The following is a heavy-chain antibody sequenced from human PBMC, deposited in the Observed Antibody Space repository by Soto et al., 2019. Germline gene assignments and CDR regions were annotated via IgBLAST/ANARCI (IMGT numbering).Heavy chain of an antibody. Sequence: EVQLVESGGGLVKPGGSLRLSCAASGFTISSYSMNWVRQAPGKGLEWVSSISSSSSYIYYADSVKGRFTISRDNAKNSLYLQMNSLRAEDTAVYYCARVHTIFGVVTLYGMDVWGQGTTVTVSS. CDR2: ISSSSSYI. V-gene: IGHV3-21*01. CDR1: GFTISSYS. J-gene: IGHJ6*02. CDR3: ARVHTIFGVVTLYGMDV. D-gene: IGHD3-3*01.